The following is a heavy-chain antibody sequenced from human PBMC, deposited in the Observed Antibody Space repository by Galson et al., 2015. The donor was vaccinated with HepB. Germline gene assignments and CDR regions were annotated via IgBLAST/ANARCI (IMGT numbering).Heavy chain of an antibody. CDR1: GFTFSSYG. V-gene: IGHV3-33*08. CDR3: ARRYYDSSGYYHHDAFDV. CDR2: IWYDGSNK. J-gene: IGHJ3*01. Sequence: SLRLSCAASGFTFSSYGMHWVRQAPGKGLEWVAVIWYDGSNKYYADSVKGRFTISRDNSKNTLYLQMNSLRAEDTAVYYCARRYYDSSGYYHHDAFDVWGQGTMVTVSS. D-gene: IGHD3-22*01.